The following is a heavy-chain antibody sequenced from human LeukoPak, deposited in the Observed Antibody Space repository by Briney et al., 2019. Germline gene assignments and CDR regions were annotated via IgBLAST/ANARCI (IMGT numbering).Heavy chain of an antibody. CDR2: ISGNGGRT. D-gene: IGHD3-9*01. CDR3: ARRGDYYDILTGYYIGYFDY. Sequence: GGSLRLSCAAPGFTFSTYAMTWVRQAPGSGLEWVSLISGNGGRTYYADSVKGRFTISRDNSKNTLYLQMNSLRAEDTAVYYCARRGDYYDILTGYYIGYFDYWGQGTLVTVSS. J-gene: IGHJ4*02. CDR1: GFTFSTYA. V-gene: IGHV3-23*01.